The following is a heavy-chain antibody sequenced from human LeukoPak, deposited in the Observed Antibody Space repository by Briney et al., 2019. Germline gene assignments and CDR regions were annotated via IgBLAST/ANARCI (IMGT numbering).Heavy chain of an antibody. V-gene: IGHV3-21*04. CDR2: ISSSSSYI. CDR1: GFTFSSYS. Sequence: GGSLRLSCAASGFTFSSYSMNWVRQAPGKGLEWVSSISSSSSYIYYADSVKGRFTISRDNAKNSLYLQMNSLRAEDTALYYCAKDRSGRWGAFDIWGQGTMVTVSS. J-gene: IGHJ3*02. CDR3: AKDRSGRWGAFDI. D-gene: IGHD1-26*01.